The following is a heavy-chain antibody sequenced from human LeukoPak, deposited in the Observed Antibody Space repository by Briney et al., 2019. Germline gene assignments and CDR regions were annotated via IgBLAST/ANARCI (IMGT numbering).Heavy chain of an antibody. J-gene: IGHJ4*02. Sequence: PGGSLRLSCVVSGFTVTSNYMSWVRQAPGKGLKWVSVIYSGGTTNYADSVKGRFTAYRDNSKNTLYLQMNSLRAEDTAVYYCASKLTSGYWGQGTLVTVSS. V-gene: IGHV3-66*01. D-gene: IGHD4-17*01. CDR2: IYSGGTT. CDR3: ASKLTSGY. CDR1: GFTVTSNY.